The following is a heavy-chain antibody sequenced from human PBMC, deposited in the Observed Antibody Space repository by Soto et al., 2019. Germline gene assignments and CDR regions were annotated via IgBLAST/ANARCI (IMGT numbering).Heavy chain of an antibody. J-gene: IGHJ6*03. Sequence: PSETLSLTCTVSGGSVTTYSWGWIRQPPGKELEWVGYISYSGSTNYNPSLKSRVTISRVTSKNQFSLNLVPVTAADTAVYYCARASYYSYMDVWGKGTTVTVSS. V-gene: IGHV4-59*02. CDR2: ISYSGST. CDR3: ARASYYSYMDV. CDR1: GGSVTTYS.